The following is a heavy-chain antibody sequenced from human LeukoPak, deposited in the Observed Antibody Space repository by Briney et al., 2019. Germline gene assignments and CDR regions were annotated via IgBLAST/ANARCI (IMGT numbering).Heavy chain of an antibody. D-gene: IGHD4-23*01. CDR3: ARQRVYGGNSGAPPYYFDY. CDR1: GGSISSYY. J-gene: IGHJ4*02. V-gene: IGHV4-59*08. CDR2: IYYSGST. Sequence: SETLSLTCIVSGGSISSYYWTWIRQPPGKGPEWIGNIYYSGSTNYNPSLKSRVTISVDTSKNQFSLKLSSVTAADTAVYYCARQRVYGGNSGAPPYYFDYWGQGTLVTVSS.